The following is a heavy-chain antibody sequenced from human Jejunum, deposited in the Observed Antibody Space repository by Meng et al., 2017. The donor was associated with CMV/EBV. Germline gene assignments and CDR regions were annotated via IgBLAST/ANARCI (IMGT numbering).Heavy chain of an antibody. J-gene: IGHJ4*02. D-gene: IGHD2-21*01. V-gene: IGHV4-30-4*01. CDR2: IHHSGSA. CDR1: GGSMSSGNYY. Sequence: VHRRGSAPGLVEPSQTLSLPCTVSGGSMSSGNYYWSWIRQPPGKGLEWIGYIHHSGSAYYNPSLKSRVSISVDTSKNQFSLNLNSMTAADTAVYYCASFDHIPRRNYFDYWGQGTLVTVSS. CDR3: ASFDHIPRRNYFDY.